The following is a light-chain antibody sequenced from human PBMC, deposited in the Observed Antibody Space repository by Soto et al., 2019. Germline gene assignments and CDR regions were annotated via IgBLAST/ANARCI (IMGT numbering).Light chain of an antibody. CDR1: RSNIGKNY. Sequence: QPVLTQPPSASGTPGQRVTISCSGSRSNIGKNYVYWYQQLPGTAPKPLIYRNDQRPSGVPDRFSGSKSDTSASLAISGLRSEDEADYYCAAWDDSLSGVFFGGGTKLTVL. CDR3: AAWDDSLSGVF. J-gene: IGLJ2*01. CDR2: RND. V-gene: IGLV1-47*01.